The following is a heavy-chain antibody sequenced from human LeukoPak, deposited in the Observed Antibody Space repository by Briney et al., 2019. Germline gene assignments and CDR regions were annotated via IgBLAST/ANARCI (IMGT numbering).Heavy chain of an antibody. CDR2: INHSGST. CDR3: ARDRVGSGWYFDY. J-gene: IGHJ4*02. CDR1: GGSFSGYY. D-gene: IGHD6-19*01. V-gene: IGHV4-34*01. Sequence: SETLSLTCAVYGGSFSGYYWSWIRQPPGKGLEWIGEINHSGSTNYNPSLKSRVTISVDTSKNQFSLKLSSVTAADTAVYYCARDRVGSGWYFDYWGQGTLVTVSS.